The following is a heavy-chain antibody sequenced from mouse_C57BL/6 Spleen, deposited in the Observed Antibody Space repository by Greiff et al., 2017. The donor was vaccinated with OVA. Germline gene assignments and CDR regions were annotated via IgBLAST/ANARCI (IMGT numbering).Heavy chain of an antibody. CDR2: IYPRSGNT. J-gene: IGHJ2*01. Sequence: QVHVKQSGAELARPGASVKLSCKASGYTFTSYGISWVKQRTGQGLEWIGEIYPRSGNTYYNEKFKGKATLTADKSSSTAYMELRSLTSEDSAVYFCARKGTTVVEDLFDYWGQGTTLTVSS. D-gene: IGHD1-1*01. V-gene: IGHV1-81*01. CDR3: ARKGTTVVEDLFDY. CDR1: GYTFTSYG.